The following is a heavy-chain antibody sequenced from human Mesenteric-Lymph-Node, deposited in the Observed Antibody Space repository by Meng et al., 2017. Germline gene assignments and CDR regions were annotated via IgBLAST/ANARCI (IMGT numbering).Heavy chain of an antibody. D-gene: IGHD3-10*01. CDR3: ARVRAVRGSGSFGY. CDR1: GYTFTGYY. V-gene: IGHV1-2*02. J-gene: IGHJ4*02. Sequence: ASVKVSCKASGYTFTGYYMHWVRQAPGQGLEWMGWINTNSGGTNYAQKFQGRVTMTRDTSISTAYMELSRLRSDDTAVYYCARVRAVRGSGSFGYWGQGTLVTVSS. CDR2: INTNSGGT.